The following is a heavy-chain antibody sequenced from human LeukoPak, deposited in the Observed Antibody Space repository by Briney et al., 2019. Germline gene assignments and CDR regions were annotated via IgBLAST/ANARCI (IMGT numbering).Heavy chain of an antibody. CDR2: ISTSSNYI. CDR1: GFTFNSYL. D-gene: IGHD1-14*01. CDR3: ARGYFYGLDV. J-gene: IGHJ6*04. Sequence: GRSLRLSCAASGFTFNSYLMNWVRQAPGKGLEWVSSISTSSNYIYYADSVKGRFTISRDNAKNSLSLQMNSLRAEDAAVYYCARGYFYGLDVWGKGTTVTVSS. V-gene: IGHV3-21*01.